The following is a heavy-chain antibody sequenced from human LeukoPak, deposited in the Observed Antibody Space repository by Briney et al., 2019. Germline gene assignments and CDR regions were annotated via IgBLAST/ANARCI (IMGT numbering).Heavy chain of an antibody. CDR2: IYGSGST. D-gene: IGHD1-1*01. V-gene: IGHV4-61*01. CDR1: GGSISSGRYY. CDR3: AREGTSGTHLNWFDP. Sequence: SETLSLTCTVSGGSISSGRYYWSWIRQPPGKGLEWIGHIYGSGSTNYNPSLKSRVTLSVDTSKNQFSLKLSSVTAADTAVYYCAREGTSGTHLNWFDPWGQGTLVTVSS. J-gene: IGHJ5*02.